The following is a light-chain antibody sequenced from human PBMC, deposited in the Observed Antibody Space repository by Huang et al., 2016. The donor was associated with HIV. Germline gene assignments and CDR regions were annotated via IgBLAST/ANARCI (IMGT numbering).Light chain of an antibody. V-gene: IGKV3-15*01. J-gene: IGKJ1*01. Sequence: ELVMTPSPATLSVSPGERATLSCRASQSVSSNLAWYQHKPGQAPRLLMYGASTRATNIPARFSGSGSGTEFTLTISSLQSEDFAVYYCQQYNNWPRTFGQGTKVEIK. CDR1: QSVSSN. CDR3: QQYNNWPRT. CDR2: GAS.